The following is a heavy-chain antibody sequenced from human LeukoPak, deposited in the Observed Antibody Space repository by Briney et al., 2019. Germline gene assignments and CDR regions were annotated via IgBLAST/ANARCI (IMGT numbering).Heavy chain of an antibody. CDR3: ARGLYGMATTLFDY. J-gene: IGHJ4*02. D-gene: IGHD5-12*01. Sequence: SQTLSLTCTVSGGSISSGGYCWSWIRQHPGKGLEWIGYIYYSGSTYYNPSLKSRVTITVDTSKNQFSLKLSSVTAADTAVYYCARGLYGMATTLFDYWGQGTLVTVSS. CDR2: IYYSGST. V-gene: IGHV4-31*03. CDR1: GGSISSGGYC.